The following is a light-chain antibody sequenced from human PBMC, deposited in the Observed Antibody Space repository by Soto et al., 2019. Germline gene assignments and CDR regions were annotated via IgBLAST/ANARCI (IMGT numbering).Light chain of an antibody. Sequence: QSVLTQPPSVSAAPGQTVTISCSGSSSNIGNNYVSWYQQLPGTAPKLLIYDNNKRPSGIPDRFSGSKSGTSATLGITGLQTGYEADYYCGTWDSRLSAKVFGSGTQLTVL. V-gene: IGLV1-51*01. CDR1: SSNIGNNY. CDR3: GTWDSRLSAKV. CDR2: DNN. J-gene: IGLJ6*01.